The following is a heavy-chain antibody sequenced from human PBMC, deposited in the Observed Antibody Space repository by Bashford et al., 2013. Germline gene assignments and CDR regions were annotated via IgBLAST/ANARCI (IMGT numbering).Heavy chain of an antibody. J-gene: IGHJ4*02. CDR3: ARGLQHIVMAGRFY. D-gene: IGHD6-19*01. Sequence: GSLRLSCAASGFTFSSYDMHWVRQATGKGLEWVSAIGTAGDTYYPGSVKGRFTISRDNSKNTLYLQMNSLRAEDTAVYYCARGLQHIVMAGRFYWGQGTLVTVSS. CDR2: IGTAGDT. V-gene: IGHV3-13*04. CDR1: GFTFSSYD.